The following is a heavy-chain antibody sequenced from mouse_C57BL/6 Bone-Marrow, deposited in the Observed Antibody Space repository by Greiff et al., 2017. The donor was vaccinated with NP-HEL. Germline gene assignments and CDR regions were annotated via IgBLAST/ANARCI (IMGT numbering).Heavy chain of an antibody. Sequence: VQLQQSGPGLAKPSQTLSLTCSVTGYSITSDYWNWIRNFPGNKLEYMGYISCSGRTYYNPSLKSRLSIIRVPSKYQYYLQMNSMTTEDTDTYYCARSPLWLRRKDYAMDYGGRGTSVTVSA. CDR3: ARSPLWLRRKDYAMDY. CDR1: GYSITSDY. D-gene: IGHD2-2*01. CDR2: ISCSGRT. J-gene: IGHJ4*01. V-gene: IGHV3-8*01.